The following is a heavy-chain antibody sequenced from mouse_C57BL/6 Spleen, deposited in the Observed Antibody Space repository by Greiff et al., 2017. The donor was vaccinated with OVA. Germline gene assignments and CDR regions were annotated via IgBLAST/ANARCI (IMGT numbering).Heavy chain of an antibody. CDR3: ARWGVTTLDY. J-gene: IGHJ2*01. Sequence: QVQLQQSGAELMKPGASVKLSCKATGYKFTGYWIEWVKQRPGHGLEWIGEILPGRGSTNYNEKFKGKATFTADTSSNTAYMQLSSLTTEDSAIYYCARWGVTTLDYWGQGTTLTVSS. CDR2: ILPGRGST. D-gene: IGHD2-2*01. CDR1: GYKFTGYW. V-gene: IGHV1-9*01.